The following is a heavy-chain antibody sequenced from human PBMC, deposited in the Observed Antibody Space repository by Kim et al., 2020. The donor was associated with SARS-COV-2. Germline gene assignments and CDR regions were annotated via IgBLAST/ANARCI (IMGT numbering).Heavy chain of an antibody. D-gene: IGHD4-17*01. J-gene: IGHJ3*02. V-gene: IGHV3-30-3*01. CDR3: ARAGLRWDSDAFDI. CDR2: ISYDGSNK. Sequence: GGSLRLSCAASGFTFSSYAMHWVRQAPGKGLEWVAVISYDGSNKYYADSVKGRFTISRDNSKNTLYLQMNSLRAEDTAVYYCARAGLRWDSDAFDIWGQGTMVTVSS. CDR1: GFTFSSYA.